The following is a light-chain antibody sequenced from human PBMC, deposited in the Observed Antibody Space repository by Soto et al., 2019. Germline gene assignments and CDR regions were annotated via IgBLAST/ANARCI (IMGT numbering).Light chain of an antibody. CDR2: EVS. J-gene: IGLJ3*02. V-gene: IGLV2-8*01. CDR3: SSHAGSNNLV. CDR1: NSDVGTYNY. Sequence: QSVLAQPPSASGSPGQSVTITCTGTNSDVGTYNYVSWYQHHPGKAPKFLIYEVSRRPLVVPDRFSGSKSGNTASLTVSGLQAEDEEDYYCSSHAGSNNLVFGGGTKLTVL.